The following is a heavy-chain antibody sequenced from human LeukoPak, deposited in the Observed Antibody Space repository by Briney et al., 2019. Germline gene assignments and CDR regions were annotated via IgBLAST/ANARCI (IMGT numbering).Heavy chain of an antibody. V-gene: IGHV3-21*01. CDR1: GFTVSSNH. D-gene: IGHD3-22*01. Sequence: GGSLRLSCAASGFTVSSNHMSWVRQAPGKGLEWVSCVSKSSDYIYYADSVRGRFTISRDNAKNLVYLEMNSLRAEDTGVYYCAREEDSRAIRTSDGLDVWGEGTTVTVSP. CDR3: AREEDSRAIRTSDGLDV. CDR2: VSKSSDYI. J-gene: IGHJ6*04.